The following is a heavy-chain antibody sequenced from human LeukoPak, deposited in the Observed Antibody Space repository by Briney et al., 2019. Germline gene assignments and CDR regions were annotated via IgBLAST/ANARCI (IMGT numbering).Heavy chain of an antibody. Sequence: SETLSLTCTVSGGSISSSSYYWGWIRQPPGKGLEWIGSIYYSGSTYYNPSLKSRVTISVDTSKNQFSLRLSSVTAADTAVYYCARSRRGSPSFFDYWGQGTLVTVSS. CDR1: GGSISSSSYY. V-gene: IGHV4-39*07. CDR2: IYYSGST. J-gene: IGHJ4*02. CDR3: ARSRRGSPSFFDY. D-gene: IGHD1-26*01.